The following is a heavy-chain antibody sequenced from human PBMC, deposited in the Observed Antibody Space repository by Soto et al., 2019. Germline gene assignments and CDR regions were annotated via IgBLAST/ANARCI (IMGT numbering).Heavy chain of an antibody. CDR2: IYYSGST. CDR1: GGSISSSSYY. Sequence: SETLSLTCTVSGGSISSSSYYWGWIRQPPGKGLEWIGSIYYSGSTYYNPSLKSRVTISVDTSKNQLSLKLSSVTAADKAMYYCARSQTTVTFYYYWGQGTLVTVSS. D-gene: IGHD4-17*01. J-gene: IGHJ4*02. CDR3: ARSQTTVTFYYY. V-gene: IGHV4-39*01.